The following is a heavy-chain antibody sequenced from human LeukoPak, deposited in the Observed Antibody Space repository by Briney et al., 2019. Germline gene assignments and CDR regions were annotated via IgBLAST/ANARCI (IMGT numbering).Heavy chain of an antibody. Sequence: SVKVSCKASGGTFSSYAISWVRQAPGQGLEWMGGIIPIFGTANYAQKFQGRVTITADKSTSTAYMELSSLRSEDTAVYYCARVYASWGSRYFDYWGQGTLVTVSS. CDR3: ARVYASWGSRYFDY. CDR1: GGTFSSYA. CDR2: IIPIFGTA. J-gene: IGHJ4*02. V-gene: IGHV1-69*06. D-gene: IGHD7-27*01.